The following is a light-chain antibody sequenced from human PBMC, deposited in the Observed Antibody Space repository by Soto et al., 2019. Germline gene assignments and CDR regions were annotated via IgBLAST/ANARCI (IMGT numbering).Light chain of an antibody. Sequence: IVMTPSPVTLSVSPGERATLSCRASQSVRSTYLAWYQQKPGQAPRLLIFGVSNRAAGIPARFSGRGSGTDFTLTISSLEPEDFAVYYCQQRHMWPITFGQGTRLEI. CDR3: QQRHMWPIT. V-gene: IGKV3D-20*02. CDR1: QSVRSTY. CDR2: GVS. J-gene: IGKJ5*01.